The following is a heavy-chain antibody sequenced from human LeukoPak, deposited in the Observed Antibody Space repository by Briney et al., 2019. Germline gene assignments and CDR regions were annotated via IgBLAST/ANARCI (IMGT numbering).Heavy chain of an antibody. D-gene: IGHD3-22*01. CDR3: ARHTAYYYDSSGYLGTNWFDP. V-gene: IGHV4-39*01. J-gene: IGHJ5*02. CDR1: GGSISSSSYY. Sequence: SETLSLTCTVSGGSISSSSYYWGWIRQPPGKGLEWIGSIYYSGSTYYNPSLKSRVTISVDTSKNQFSLKLSSVTAADTAVYYCARHTAYYYDSSGYLGTNWFDPWGQGTLVTVSS. CDR2: IYYSGST.